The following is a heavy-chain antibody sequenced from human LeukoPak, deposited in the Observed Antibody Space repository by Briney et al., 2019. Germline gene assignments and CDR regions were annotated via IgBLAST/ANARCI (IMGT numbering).Heavy chain of an antibody. J-gene: IGHJ4*02. V-gene: IGHV4-34*09. CDR2: INHSGST. CDR1: GGSFSGYY. Sequence: PSETLSLTCAVYGGSFSGYYWSWIRQPPGKGLEWVGEINHSGSTNYNPSLKSRVTISVDTSKNQFSLKLSSVTAADTAVYYCARDGFRSVVTAMADYWGQGTLVIVSS. CDR3: ARDGFRSVVTAMADY. D-gene: IGHD2-21*02.